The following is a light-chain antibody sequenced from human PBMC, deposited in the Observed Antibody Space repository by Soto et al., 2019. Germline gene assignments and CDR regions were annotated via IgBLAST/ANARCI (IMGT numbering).Light chain of an antibody. CDR1: QGISSY. CDR3: QQLNSYPPRHT. J-gene: IGKJ2*01. Sequence: DLQLTQSPSFLSASVGDRVTITCRASQGISSYLAWYQQKPGKAPKLLIYAASTLQSGVPSRFSGSGSGTEFTLTISSLQPEDFATYDCQQLNSYPPRHTFGQGTKLEIK. CDR2: AAS. V-gene: IGKV1-9*01.